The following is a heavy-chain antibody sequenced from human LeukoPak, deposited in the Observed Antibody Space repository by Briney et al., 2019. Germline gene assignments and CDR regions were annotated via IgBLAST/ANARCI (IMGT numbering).Heavy chain of an antibody. CDR3: ARGWRGVPPNCFAP. Sequence: GGSLRLSCAASGFTFSSYSMNWVRQAPGKGLEWVSSISSSSSYIYYADSVKGRFTISRDNAKNSLYLQMNSLRAEDTAVYYCARGWRGVPPNCFAPGGQGPLVTVSS. D-gene: IGHD2-8*02. J-gene: IGHJ5*02. CDR2: ISSSSSYI. V-gene: IGHV3-21*01. CDR1: GFTFSSYS.